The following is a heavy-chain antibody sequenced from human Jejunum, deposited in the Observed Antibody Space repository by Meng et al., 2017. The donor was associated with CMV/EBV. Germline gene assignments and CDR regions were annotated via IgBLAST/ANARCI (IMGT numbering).Heavy chain of an antibody. J-gene: IGHJ5*02. CDR1: GYSLIGYF. D-gene: IGHD4-17*01. Sequence: QVQLVQSGAEVKKPGASVKVYCKASGYSLIGYFIHWVRQAPGQGLEWMGRINLNSGGTTYAQKFQGRVTMTSDRSISTAYMELSRLTSDDTAVYYCARDQTTGGYIDPWGQGTLVTVSS. CDR2: INLNSGGT. V-gene: IGHV1-2*06. CDR3: ARDQTTGGYIDP.